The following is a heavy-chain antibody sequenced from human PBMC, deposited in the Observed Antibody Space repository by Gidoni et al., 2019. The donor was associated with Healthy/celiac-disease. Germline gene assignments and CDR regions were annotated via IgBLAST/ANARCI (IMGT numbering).Heavy chain of an antibody. Sequence: EVQLVESGGGLVQPGGSLRLSCAASGFTFSSYSLNWVRQAPGKGLEWVSYISSSSSTIYYADSVKGRFTISRDNAKNSLYLQMNSLRAEDTAGYYCARDNIVVVPAAMTDDAFDIWGQGTMVTVSS. V-gene: IGHV3-48*01. D-gene: IGHD2-2*01. J-gene: IGHJ3*02. CDR3: ARDNIVVVPAAMTDDAFDI. CDR2: ISSSSSTI. CDR1: GFTFSSYS.